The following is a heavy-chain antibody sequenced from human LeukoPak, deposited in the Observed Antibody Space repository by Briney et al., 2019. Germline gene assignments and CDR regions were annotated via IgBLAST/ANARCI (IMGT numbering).Heavy chain of an antibody. D-gene: IGHD3-22*01. V-gene: IGHV4-34*01. CDR2: INHSGST. Sequence: PSKTLSLTCAVYGGSFSGYYWSWIRQPPGKGLEWIGEINHSGSTNYNPSLKSRVTISVDTSKNQFSLKLSSVTAADTAVYYCARFRGGGYYSKGAFDIWGQGTMVTVSS. CDR3: ARFRGGGYYSKGAFDI. J-gene: IGHJ3*02. CDR1: GGSFSGYY.